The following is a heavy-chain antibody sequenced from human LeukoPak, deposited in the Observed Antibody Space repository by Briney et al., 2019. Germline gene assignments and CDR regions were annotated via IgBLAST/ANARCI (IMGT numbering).Heavy chain of an antibody. D-gene: IGHD3-3*01. CDR3: ARVVTIFGVVTLFDY. CDR2: INPNSGGT. V-gene: IGHV1-2*02. CDR1: GYTFTGYY. J-gene: IGHJ4*02. Sequence: ASVKASRKASGYTFTGYYMHWVRQAPGQGLEWMGWINPNSGGTNYAQKFQGRVTMTRDTSISTAYMELSRLRSDDTAVYYCARVVTIFGVVTLFDYWGQGTLVTVSS.